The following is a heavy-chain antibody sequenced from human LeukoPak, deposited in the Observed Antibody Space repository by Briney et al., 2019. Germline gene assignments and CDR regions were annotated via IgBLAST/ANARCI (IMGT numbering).Heavy chain of an antibody. D-gene: IGHD3-22*01. Sequence: PSETLSLTCTVSGGSITSYYWSWIRQPPGKGLEWVGHIYNSGNSNYNPSLESRVTISVDTSRNQLSLNLRSVAAADTAVYYCARGIIYYDSTGYAYWGQGTLVTVSS. CDR2: IYNSGNS. V-gene: IGHV4-59*01. CDR1: GGSITSYY. CDR3: ARGIIYYDSTGYAY. J-gene: IGHJ4*02.